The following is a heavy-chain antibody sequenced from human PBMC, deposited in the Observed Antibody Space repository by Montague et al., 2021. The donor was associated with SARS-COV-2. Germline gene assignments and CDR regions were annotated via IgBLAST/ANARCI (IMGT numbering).Heavy chain of an antibody. D-gene: IGHD3-10*01. V-gene: IGHV4-39*01. CDR1: GGSISSSSYY. J-gene: IGHJ4*02. CDR2: IYYSGST. CDR3: ARREDYYGSGCYAN. Sequence: SETLSLTCTVSGGSISSSSYYWGWIRQPPGKGLEWIGCIYYSGSTYYNPSLKSRVTISVDTSKNQFSLKLSSVTAADTAVYYCARREDYYGSGCYANWGQGTLVTVSS.